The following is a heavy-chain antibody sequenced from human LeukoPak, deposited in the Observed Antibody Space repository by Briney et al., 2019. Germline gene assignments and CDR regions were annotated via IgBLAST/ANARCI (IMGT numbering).Heavy chain of an antibody. CDR3: ARSRGGFYHY. D-gene: IGHD2/OR15-2a*01. Sequence: GGSLRLSCAASGFTFSNDWMHWVRQAPGKGLVWVSRINTDGSTTTYADSVKGRFTISRDNAKNTSYLQMNSLRVEDTAVYYCARSRGGFYHYWGQGTLVTVSS. CDR1: GFTFSNDW. V-gene: IGHV3-74*01. J-gene: IGHJ4*02. CDR2: INTDGSTT.